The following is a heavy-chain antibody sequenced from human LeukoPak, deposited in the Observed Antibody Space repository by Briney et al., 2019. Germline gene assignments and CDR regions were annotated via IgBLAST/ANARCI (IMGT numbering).Heavy chain of an antibody. CDR3: AREFLDAFDI. CDR2: IIGTGSTK. V-gene: IGHV3-48*03. J-gene: IGHJ3*02. CDR1: GITLSSYE. Sequence: QSAGSLRLSCAASGITLSSYEMNWVRQAPGKGLEWVSYIIGTGSTKYYADSVKGRFTISRDNAKNSVYLQMNSLRAEDTAVYYCAREFLDAFDIWGQGTMVTVSS.